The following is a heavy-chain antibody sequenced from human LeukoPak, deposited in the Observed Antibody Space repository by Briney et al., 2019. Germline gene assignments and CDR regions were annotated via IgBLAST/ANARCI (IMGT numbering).Heavy chain of an antibody. J-gene: IGHJ4*02. Sequence: GGSLRLSCAASGFIFSSYAMSWVRQAPGKGLEWVSAISGSGGSTYYADSVKGRFTISRDNSKNTLYLQMNSLRAEDTAVYYCAKDPSGSDYFDYWGQGTLVTVSS. D-gene: IGHD1-26*01. CDR3: AKDPSGSDYFDY. CDR2: ISGSGGST. V-gene: IGHV3-23*01. CDR1: GFIFSSYA.